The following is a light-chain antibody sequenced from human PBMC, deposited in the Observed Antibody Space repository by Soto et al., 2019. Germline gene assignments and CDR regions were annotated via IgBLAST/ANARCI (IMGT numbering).Light chain of an antibody. CDR2: AAS. Sequence: DLQMTQSPSSLSASVGDTVTITCRASQGINDFLAWFQHKPGKAPKPLISAASSLQSGVPSKFSGSGSDRDFSLTISSLQPEDSATYYCQQYHSYPVTFGGGTKVEIK. V-gene: IGKV1-16*02. J-gene: IGKJ4*01. CDR1: QGINDF. CDR3: QQYHSYPVT.